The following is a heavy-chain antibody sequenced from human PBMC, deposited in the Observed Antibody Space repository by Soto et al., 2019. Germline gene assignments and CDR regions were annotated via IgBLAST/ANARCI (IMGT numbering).Heavy chain of an antibody. CDR3: AREGSSRTYYFYGIDV. V-gene: IGHV1-69*01. J-gene: IGHJ6*02. CDR2: IIPLVGSP. D-gene: IGHD2-15*01. Sequence: QVQLVQSGAEVKKPGSSVKVSCRASGGTFSSYAVSWVRQAPGQGLEWMGVIIPLVGSPKYAQKFQGRVTVTAGESAAAAEMGLTGLRSDGSGVYWCAREGSSRTYYFYGIDVWGQGTTVTVSS. CDR1: GGTFSSYA.